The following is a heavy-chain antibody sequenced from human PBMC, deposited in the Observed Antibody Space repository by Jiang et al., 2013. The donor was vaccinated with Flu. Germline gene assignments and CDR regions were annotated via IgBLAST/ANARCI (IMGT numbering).Heavy chain of an antibody. D-gene: IGHD6-19*01. CDR3: ARDLNHLRGLVHLYYYYGMDV. Sequence: QTLSLTCAISGDSVSSNSAAWNWIRQSPSRGLEWLGRTYYRSKWYNDYAVSVKSRITINPDTSKNQFSLQLNSVTPEDTAVYYCARDLNHLRGLVHLYYYYGMDVWGQGTTVTVSS. J-gene: IGHJ6*02. CDR1: GDSVSSNSAA. V-gene: IGHV6-1*01. CDR2: TYYRSKWYN.